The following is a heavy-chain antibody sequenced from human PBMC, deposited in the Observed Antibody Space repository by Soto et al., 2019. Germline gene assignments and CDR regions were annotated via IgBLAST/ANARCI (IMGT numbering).Heavy chain of an antibody. CDR2: INPSGGST. CDR1: GYTFTSYY. Sequence: GASVKVSCKASGYTFTSYYMHWARQAPGQGLEWMGIINPSGGSTSYAQKFQGRVTMTRDTSTSTVYMELSSLRSEDTAVYYCAREVRGYYFSTGMDVWGQGTTVTVSS. D-gene: IGHD3-22*01. J-gene: IGHJ6*02. V-gene: IGHV1-46*01. CDR3: AREVRGYYFSTGMDV.